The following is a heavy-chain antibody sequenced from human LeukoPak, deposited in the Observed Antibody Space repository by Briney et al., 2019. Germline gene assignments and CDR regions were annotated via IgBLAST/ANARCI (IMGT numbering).Heavy chain of an antibody. CDR1: GFTFSSYE. D-gene: IGHD2-2*01. CDR3: ASQEYPDYDY. J-gene: IGHJ4*02. CDR2: ISSSGSTI. Sequence: PGGSLRLSCAASGFTFSSYEMNWVRQAPGKGLEWVSYISSSGSTIYYADSVKGRFTISRDNAKNSLYLQMNSLRAEDTAVYYCASQEYPDYDYWGQGTLVTVSS. V-gene: IGHV3-48*03.